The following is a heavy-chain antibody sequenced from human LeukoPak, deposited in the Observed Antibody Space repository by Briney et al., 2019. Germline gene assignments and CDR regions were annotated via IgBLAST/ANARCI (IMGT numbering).Heavy chain of an antibody. CDR2: IYYSGST. J-gene: IGHJ4*02. D-gene: IGHD2-15*01. CDR1: GGSINSGDYY. CDR3: ASRPWGYCSGGSCYGGVFY. Sequence: PSQTLSLTCTVSGGSINSGDYYWNWIRQPPGKGLEWIGFIYYSGSTFYNPSLKSRVTIIADTSKNQFSLKLKSVTAADTAVYYCASRPWGYCSGGSCYGGVFYWGQGTLVAVSS. V-gene: IGHV4-30-4*01.